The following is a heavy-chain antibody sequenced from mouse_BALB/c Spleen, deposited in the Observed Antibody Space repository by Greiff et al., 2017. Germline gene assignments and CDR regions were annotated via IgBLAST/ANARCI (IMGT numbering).Heavy chain of an antibody. CDR1: GFTFSSYA. CDR2: ISSGGST. CDR3: ARGRGDGNSSYYAMDY. D-gene: IGHD2-1*01. V-gene: IGHV5-6-5*01. J-gene: IGHJ4*01. Sequence: EVKVVESGGGLVKPGGSLKLSCAASGFTFSSYAMSWVRQTPEKRLEWVASISSGGSTYYPDSVKGRFTISRDNARNILYLQMSSLRSEDTAMYYCARGRGDGNSSYYAMDYWGQGTSVTVSS.